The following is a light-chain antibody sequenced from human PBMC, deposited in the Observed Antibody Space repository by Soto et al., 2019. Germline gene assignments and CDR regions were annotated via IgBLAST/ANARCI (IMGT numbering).Light chain of an antibody. V-gene: IGKV3-20*01. Sequence: MVLTRSPGTLSLSQGERATLSCRASHSVSSNYLAWYQQKPGQCPRLLIFGASSRLTGIPDRFSGSGSGTDFTLTISRLEPEDVGVYYCQQYGSSPRTFGQGTKVEIK. J-gene: IGKJ2*02. CDR3: QQYGSSPRT. CDR1: HSVSSNY. CDR2: GAS.